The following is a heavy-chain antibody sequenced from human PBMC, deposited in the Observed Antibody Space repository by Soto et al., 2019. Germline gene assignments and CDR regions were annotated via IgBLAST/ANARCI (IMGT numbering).Heavy chain of an antibody. Sequence: EVQLLESGGGLVQPGGSLRLSCAASGFTISSYAMSWVRQAPGKGPGWVSAISGSGGSTYYTDSVKGRFTISRDDSKNTLYLQINSLRAEDTAVYYCAKGSSRAYYYYYGMDVWGQGTTVTVSS. CDR2: ISGSGGST. CDR1: GFTISSYA. J-gene: IGHJ6*02. CDR3: AKGSSRAYYYYYGMDV. V-gene: IGHV3-23*01. D-gene: IGHD6-6*01.